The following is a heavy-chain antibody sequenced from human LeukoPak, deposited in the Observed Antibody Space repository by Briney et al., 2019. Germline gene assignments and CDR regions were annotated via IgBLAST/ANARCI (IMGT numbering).Heavy chain of an antibody. CDR2: ISYDGSNK. V-gene: IGHV3-30*18. Sequence: GGSLRLSCAASGFTFSSYGMHRVRQAPGKGLEWVAVISYDGSNKYYADSVKGRFTISRDNSKNTLYLQMNSLRAEDTAVYYCAKDLYSSDHDAFDIWGQGTMVTVSS. CDR3: AKDLYSSDHDAFDI. J-gene: IGHJ3*02. D-gene: IGHD6-19*01. CDR1: GFTFSSYG.